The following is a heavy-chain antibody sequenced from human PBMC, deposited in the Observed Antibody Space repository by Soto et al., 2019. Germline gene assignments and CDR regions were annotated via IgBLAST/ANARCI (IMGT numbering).Heavy chain of an antibody. CDR3: ARDPTSYDILTGCLDY. J-gene: IGHJ4*02. CDR2: INPNSGGT. V-gene: IGHV1-2*02. CDR1: GYTFTGYY. Sequence: ASVKVSCKASGYTFTGYYMHCVRQAPGQGLEWMGWINPNSGGTNYAQKFQGRVTMTRDTSISTAYMELSRLRSDDTAVYYCARDPTSYDILTGCLDYWGQGTLVTVSS. D-gene: IGHD3-9*01.